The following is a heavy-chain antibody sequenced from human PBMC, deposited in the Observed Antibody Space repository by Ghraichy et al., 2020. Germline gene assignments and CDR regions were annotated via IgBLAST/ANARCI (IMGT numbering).Heavy chain of an antibody. J-gene: IGHJ5*02. CDR3: AREGIAAAGTWWVDP. CDR2: IYYSGST. CDR1: GGSISTYY. Sequence: SETLSLTCTVSGGSISTYYWSWIRQPPGKGLEWIGYIYYSGSTNYNPSLKSRVTISVDTSKNQFSLKLSSVTAADTAVYYCAREGIAAAGTWWVDPWGQGSLVTVSS. V-gene: IGHV4-59*01. D-gene: IGHD6-13*01.